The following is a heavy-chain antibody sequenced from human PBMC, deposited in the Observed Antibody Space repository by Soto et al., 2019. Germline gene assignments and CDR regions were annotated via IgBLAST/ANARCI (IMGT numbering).Heavy chain of an antibody. CDR1: GFSFSSYA. CDR2: ISGSGANT. J-gene: IGHJ4*02. CDR3: AKGATVEYSGTWQVY. Sequence: RRLSCAASGFSFSSYAMSWVRQAPGRGLGWGSSISGSGANTFYADSVKGRFTISRDYSKTTLNLQMNSLRADDTAVYYCAKGATVEYSGTWQVYWGQGTLVTVSS. V-gene: IGHV3-23*01. D-gene: IGHD1-26*01.